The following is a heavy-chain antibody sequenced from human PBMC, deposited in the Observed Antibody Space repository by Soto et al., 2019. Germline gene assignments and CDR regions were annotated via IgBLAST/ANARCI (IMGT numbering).Heavy chain of an antibody. V-gene: IGHV3-21*01. Sequence: GGSLRLSCAASGFTFSSYSMNWVRQAPGKGLEWVSSISSSSSYIYYAYSVKGRFSISGDNAKNSLYLQMNSLRAEDTAVYYCAIDICCSGSSYYSVSNYFDYWGQGTLVTVSS. CDR3: AIDICCSGSSYYSVSNYFDY. CDR2: ISSSSSYI. CDR1: GFTFSSYS. D-gene: IGHD2-15*01. J-gene: IGHJ4*02.